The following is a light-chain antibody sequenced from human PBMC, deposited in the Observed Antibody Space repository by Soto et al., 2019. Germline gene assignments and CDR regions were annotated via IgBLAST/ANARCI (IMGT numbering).Light chain of an antibody. Sequence: EIVMTQSPATLSVSPGETGTLSCRASQDIGTKLAWHQQKPGQAPRLLMYDVSTRASAAPARFSGSGSGSEFTLTISSLQSEDFAIYFCQQYYHWRTFGQGTKVDIK. CDR3: QQYYHWRT. J-gene: IGKJ1*01. CDR1: QDIGTK. V-gene: IGKV3-15*01. CDR2: DVS.